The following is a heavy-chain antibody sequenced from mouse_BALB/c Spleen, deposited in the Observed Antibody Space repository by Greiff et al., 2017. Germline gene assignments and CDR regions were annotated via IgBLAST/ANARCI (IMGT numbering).Heavy chain of an antibody. V-gene: IGHV3-6*02. CDR3: ARVGLYFAMDY. Sequence: EVKLVESGPGLVKPSQSLSLTCSVTGYSITSGYYWNWIRQFPGNKLEWMGYISYDGSNNYNPSLKNRISITRDTSKNQFFLKLNSVTTEDTATYYCARVGLYFAMDYWGQGTSVTVSS. CDR2: ISYDGSN. D-gene: IGHD6-1*01. CDR1: GYSITSGYY. J-gene: IGHJ4*01.